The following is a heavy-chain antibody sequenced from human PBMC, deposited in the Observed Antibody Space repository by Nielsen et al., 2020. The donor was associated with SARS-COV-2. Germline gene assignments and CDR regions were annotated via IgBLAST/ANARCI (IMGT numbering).Heavy chain of an antibody. Sequence: SETLSLTCTVSGGSISSGGYYWSWIRHHPGKGLEWIGYIYFSGRTCCNPSLKSRVTISVYTSKNQLSLSLRSVTAADTAVYYCARESSGYDHYNYGMDVWGQGTSVTVSS. D-gene: IGHD5-12*01. CDR3: ARESSGYDHYNYGMDV. CDR2: IYFSGRT. CDR1: GGSISSGGYY. V-gene: IGHV4-31*03. J-gene: IGHJ6*02.